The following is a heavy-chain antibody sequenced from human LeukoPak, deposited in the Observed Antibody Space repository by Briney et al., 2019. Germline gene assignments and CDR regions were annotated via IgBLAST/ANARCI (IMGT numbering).Heavy chain of an antibody. CDR1: GFTFSNYW. J-gene: IGHJ4*02. D-gene: IGHD3-10*01. CDR3: ASGLFGET. Sequence: PGGSLRLSCAASGFTFSNYWMHWVRQAPGKGLVWVSRMDSDGSNTGYAGSVRGRFTISRDNAKNTLFLQMNSLRAEDTAVYYCASGLFGETWGQGTLVTVSS. CDR2: MDSDGSNT. V-gene: IGHV3-74*01.